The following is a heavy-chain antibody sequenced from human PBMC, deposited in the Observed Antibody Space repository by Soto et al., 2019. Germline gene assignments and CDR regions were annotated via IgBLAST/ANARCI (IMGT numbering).Heavy chain of an antibody. CDR1: GGSFSGYY. V-gene: IGHV4-34*01. CDR3: ASDRRGYSYGSFDY. CDR2: INHSGST. J-gene: IGHJ4*02. D-gene: IGHD5-18*01. Sequence: QVQLQQWGAGLLKPSETLSITCAVYGGSFSGYYWSWIRQPPGKGLEWFGEINHSGSTNYNPSLNSRVTISVDTSNNQFSLKLSSVTAAYTAVYYCASDRRGYSYGSFDYWGQGTLVTVSS.